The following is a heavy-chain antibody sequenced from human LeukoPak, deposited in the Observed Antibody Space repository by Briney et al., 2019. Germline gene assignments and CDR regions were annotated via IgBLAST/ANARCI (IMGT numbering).Heavy chain of an antibody. CDR3: ARESGSYDSSGYSRY. D-gene: IGHD3-22*01. V-gene: IGHV3-30-3*01. J-gene: IGHJ4*02. Sequence: GGSLRLSCAASGFTFSSYAMHWVRQAPGKGLEWVAVISYDGSNKYYADSVKGRFTISRDNSKNTLYLQMNSLRAEDTAVYYCARESGSYDSSGYSRYWGQGTLVTVSP. CDR2: ISYDGSNK. CDR1: GFTFSSYA.